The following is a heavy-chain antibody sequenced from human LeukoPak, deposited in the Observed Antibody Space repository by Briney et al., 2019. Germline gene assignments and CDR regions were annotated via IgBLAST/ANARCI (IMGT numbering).Heavy chain of an antibody. Sequence: GGSLRLSCAASGFTFSSYGMHWVRQAPGKGLEWVAFIRYDGSNKYYADSVKGRFTISRDNSKNTLYLQMNSLRAEDTAVYYCAKSYSMVYYGSGSYYFDYWGQGTLVTVSS. CDR3: AKSYSMVYYGSGSYYFDY. J-gene: IGHJ4*02. D-gene: IGHD3-10*01. CDR2: IRYDGSNK. CDR1: GFTFSSYG. V-gene: IGHV3-30*02.